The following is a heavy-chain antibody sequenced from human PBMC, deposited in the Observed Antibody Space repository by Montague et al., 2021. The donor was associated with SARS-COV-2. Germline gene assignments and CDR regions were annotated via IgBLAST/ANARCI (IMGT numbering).Heavy chain of an antibody. V-gene: IGHV4-34*01. CDR3: ARLRDGVVPSPILGAGPYYSYYLIDV. D-gene: IGHD2-15*01. CDR2: INHGGIT. CDR1: GRSFSGYH. Sequence: SETLSLTCAVYGRSFSGYHWNWIRQPPGKGLEWIGEINHGGITNYNPSLKSRLTISADTSKNQFSLKLTSVAAADTAVYYCARLRDGVVPSPILGAGPYYSYYLIDVWGKGTTVTVSS. J-gene: IGHJ6*03.